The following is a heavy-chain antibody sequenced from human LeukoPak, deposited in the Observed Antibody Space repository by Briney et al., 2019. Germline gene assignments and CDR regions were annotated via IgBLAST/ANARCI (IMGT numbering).Heavy chain of an antibody. V-gene: IGHV4-59*08. CDR1: GGSISSYY. Sequence: SETLSLTCTVSGGSISSYYWSWIRQPPGKGLEGIGYIYYSGSTNYNPSLKSRVTRSVDTSKDQFSLKLSSVTAADTAVYYCARQSRLRYFDWAYFDYWGQGTLVTVSS. CDR2: IYYSGST. CDR3: ARQSRLRYFDWAYFDY. J-gene: IGHJ4*02. D-gene: IGHD3-9*01.